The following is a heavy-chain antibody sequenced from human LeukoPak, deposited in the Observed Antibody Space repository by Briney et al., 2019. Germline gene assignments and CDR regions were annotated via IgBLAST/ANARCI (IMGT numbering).Heavy chain of an antibody. D-gene: IGHD3-22*01. CDR2: IYSSGST. V-gene: IGHV3-66*02. J-gene: IGHJ1*01. CDR3: AKWASSGYYFHH. Sequence: GGSLRLSCAASGFTVSSNYMSWVRQAPGKGLEWVSVIYSSGSTYYADSVKGRFTISRDNSKNTLYLQMNSLRAEDTAVYYCAKWASSGYYFHHWGQGTLVTVSS. CDR1: GFTVSSNY.